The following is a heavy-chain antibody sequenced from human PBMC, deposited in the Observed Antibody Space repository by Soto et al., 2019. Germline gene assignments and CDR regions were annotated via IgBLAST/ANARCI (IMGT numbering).Heavy chain of an antibody. CDR3: SRGSSPVDFDY. CDR2: INSYNGNT. CDR1: GYTFTNYG. Sequence: QVQLVQSGAEVKKPGASVKVSCKASGYTFTNYGINWVRQAPGQGLEWVGWINSYNGNTNYAQRLQGRVTMTTDTSTSTATMELRSLRSDDTAVYYCSRGSSPVDFDYWGQGTLVTVSS. J-gene: IGHJ4*02. V-gene: IGHV1-18*01. D-gene: IGHD6-13*01.